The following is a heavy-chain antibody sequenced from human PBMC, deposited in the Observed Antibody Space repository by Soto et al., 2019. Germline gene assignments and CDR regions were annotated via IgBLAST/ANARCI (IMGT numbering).Heavy chain of an antibody. Sequence: GGSLRLSCAASGFSFSSYAMSWVRQASGKGLEWVSAISGSGGSTYYADSVKGRFTISRDNSKNTLYLQMNSLRAEDTAVYYCAKRKYSSYYGMDVWGQGTTVTVSS. CDR1: GFSFSSYA. CDR3: AKRKYSSYYGMDV. V-gene: IGHV3-23*01. CDR2: ISGSGGST. J-gene: IGHJ6*02. D-gene: IGHD6-6*01.